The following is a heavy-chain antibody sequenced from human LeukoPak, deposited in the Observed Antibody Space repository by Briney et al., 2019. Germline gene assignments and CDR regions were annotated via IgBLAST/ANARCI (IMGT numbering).Heavy chain of an antibody. D-gene: IGHD6-13*01. Sequence: SVKVSCKASGGTFSSYAINWVRQAPGQGLEWMGGIIPVLGTTKYAQKFQGRVTITTDESTSTVYMELSSLRSEDTAMYYCARGSRDIAAAGIVMYNFDSWGQGTLVTVSS. CDR2: IIPVLGTT. CDR1: GGTFSSYA. V-gene: IGHV1-69*05. CDR3: ARGSRDIAAAGIVMYNFDS. J-gene: IGHJ4*02.